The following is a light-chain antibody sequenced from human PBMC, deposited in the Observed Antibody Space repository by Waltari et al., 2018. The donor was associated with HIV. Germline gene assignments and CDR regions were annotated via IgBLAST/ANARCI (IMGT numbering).Light chain of an antibody. Sequence: QLILTQSPSASASLGASVKLTCTLSSGHNTYAIAWPQHQPEKGPRFLMKLNSDGSHNKGDGIPDRFSGSSSGAERYLTISSLQSEDEAHYYCQTWDTGPWVFGGGTKLTVL. CDR2: LNSDGSH. J-gene: IGLJ3*02. CDR3: QTWDTGPWV. CDR1: SGHNTYA. V-gene: IGLV4-69*01.